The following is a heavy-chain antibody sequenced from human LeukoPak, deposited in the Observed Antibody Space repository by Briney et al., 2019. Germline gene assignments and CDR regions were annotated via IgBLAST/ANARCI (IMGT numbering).Heavy chain of an antibody. J-gene: IGHJ4*02. D-gene: IGHD3-22*01. CDR3: ARLYYYDSSGPPL. CDR2: IYYTGRT. V-gene: IGHV4-39*01. CDR1: GGSPSSSSYY. Sequence: SETLSLTCPVSGGSPSSSSYYCRWIRQPPGKGLEWIGNIYYTGRTYYNPSLKSRVTITVDTSKNQFSLKLSSVSAADTAVYYCARLYYYDSSGPPLWGQGTLVTVSS.